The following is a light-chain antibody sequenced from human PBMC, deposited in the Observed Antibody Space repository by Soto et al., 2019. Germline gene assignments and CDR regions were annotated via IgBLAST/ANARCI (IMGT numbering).Light chain of an antibody. J-gene: IGKJ3*01. CDR1: QSINSW. Sequence: DIQMTQSPSTVSASVGDRVTITCRASQSINSWLAWYQQKPGKAPKLLIYKTSSLKSGVPSRFSGSGSGTEFTLTISSLQPEDFATYYCQQSRVFGPGTKVDIK. CDR2: KTS. V-gene: IGKV1-5*03. CDR3: QQSRV.